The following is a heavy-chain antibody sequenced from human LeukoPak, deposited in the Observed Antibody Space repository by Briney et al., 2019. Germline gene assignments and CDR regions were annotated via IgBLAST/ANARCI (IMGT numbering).Heavy chain of an antibody. V-gene: IGHV3-11*04. Sequence: KPGGSLRLSCAASGFTFSDYYMSWIRQAPGKGLEWVSYISSSGSTIYYADSVKGRFTISRDNAKNSLYLQMNSLRAEDTAVYYCARMHTLSGWYFRQYAFDIWGQGTMVTVSS. CDR1: GFTFSDYY. CDR2: ISSSGSTI. J-gene: IGHJ3*02. D-gene: IGHD6-19*01. CDR3: ARMHTLSGWYFRQYAFDI.